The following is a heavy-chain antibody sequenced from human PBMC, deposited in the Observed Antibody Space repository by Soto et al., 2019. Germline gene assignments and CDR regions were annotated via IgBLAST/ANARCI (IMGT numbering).Heavy chain of an antibody. CDR1: GGSISSYY. J-gene: IGHJ6*02. Sequence: QVQLQESGPGLVKPSETLSLTCTVSGGSISSYYWSWIRQPPGKGLEWIGYIYYSGSTNYNPSLKSRVPITVDTAKNQFSRKLRSVTAEDTAVYYCARGGERNYDFWSGYYSDYYGMDVWGQGTTVTVSS. D-gene: IGHD3-3*01. CDR2: IYYSGST. V-gene: IGHV4-59*01. CDR3: ARGGERNYDFWSGYYSDYYGMDV.